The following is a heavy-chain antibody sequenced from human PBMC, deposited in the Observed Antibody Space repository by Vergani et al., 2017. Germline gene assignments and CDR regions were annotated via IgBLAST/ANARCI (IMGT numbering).Heavy chain of an antibody. CDR3: AREGYSSSSN. J-gene: IGHJ4*02. V-gene: IGHV4-59*10. D-gene: IGHD6-6*01. CDR1: GGSFSGYY. Sequence: QVQLQQWGAGLLKPSETLSLTCAVYGGSFSGYYWSWIRQPAGKGLEWIGRIYTSGSTNYNPSLKSRVTMSVDTSKNQFSLKLSSVTAADTAVYYCAREGYSSSSNWGQGTLVTVSS. CDR2: IYTSGST.